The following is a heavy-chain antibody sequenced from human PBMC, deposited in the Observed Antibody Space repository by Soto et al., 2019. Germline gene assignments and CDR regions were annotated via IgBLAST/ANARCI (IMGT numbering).Heavy chain of an antibody. D-gene: IGHD1-1*01. CDR1: GYDFTTYG. J-gene: IGHJ4*02. CDR3: ARGRYGDY. V-gene: IGHV1-18*01. Sequence: QVHLAQSGAEVKNPGASVKVSCKGSGYDFTTYGITWVRQAPGQGLEWMAWISAHNGNTNYAPNLQGRVTVTRDTSTSTAYIELRSLRSDDTAVYYCARGRYGDYWGQGALVTVSS. CDR2: ISAHNGNT.